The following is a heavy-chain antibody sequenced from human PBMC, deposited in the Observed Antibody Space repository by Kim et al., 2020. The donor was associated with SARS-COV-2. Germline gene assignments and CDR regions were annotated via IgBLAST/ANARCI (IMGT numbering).Heavy chain of an antibody. CDR2: IKQDGSEK. Sequence: GGSLRLSCAASGFTFSSYWMSWVRQAPGKGLEWVANIKQDGSEKYYVDSVKGRFTISRDNAKNSLYLQMNSLRAEDTAVYYCARDLYYGENYFDYWGQGTLVTVSS. CDR3: ARDLYYGENYFDY. CDR1: GFTFSSYW. D-gene: IGHD4-17*01. J-gene: IGHJ4*02. V-gene: IGHV3-7*01.